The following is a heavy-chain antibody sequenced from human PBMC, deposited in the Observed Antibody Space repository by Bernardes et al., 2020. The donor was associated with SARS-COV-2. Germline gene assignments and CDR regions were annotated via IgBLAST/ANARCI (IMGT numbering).Heavy chain of an antibody. D-gene: IGHD2-15*01. Sequence: ASVKVSCKASGYTYSTYAITWVRQAPGQGPEWMGWISAYNGNAKFAQKFQDRVTMTTDTSTSTVYMELKRLRSDDTAVYYCATSGYCSGATCYSWDYWGQGTLVTVSS. CDR2: ISAYNGNA. J-gene: IGHJ4*02. CDR3: ATSGYCSGATCYSWDY. CDR1: GYTYSTYA. V-gene: IGHV1-18*01.